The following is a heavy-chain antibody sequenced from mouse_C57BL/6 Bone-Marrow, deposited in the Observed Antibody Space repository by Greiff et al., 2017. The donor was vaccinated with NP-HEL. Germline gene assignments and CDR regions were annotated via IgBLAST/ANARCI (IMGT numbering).Heavy chain of an antibody. CDR3: TTYYYGRGYAMDY. CDR1: GFNIKDDY. Sequence: VQLQQSGAELVRPGASVKLSCTASGFNIKDDYMHWVKQRPEQGLEWIGWLDPENGDTEYASKFQGKATITADTSSNTAYLQLSSLTSEDTAVYYCTTYYYGRGYAMDYWGQGTSVTVSS. V-gene: IGHV14-4*01. D-gene: IGHD1-1*01. CDR2: LDPENGDT. J-gene: IGHJ4*01.